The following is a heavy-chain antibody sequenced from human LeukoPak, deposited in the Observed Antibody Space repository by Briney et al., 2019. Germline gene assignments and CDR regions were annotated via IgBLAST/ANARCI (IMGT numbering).Heavy chain of an antibody. Sequence: SETLSLTCTVSGGSISSYYWSWIRQPPGKGLEWIGYIYYSGSTNYNPSLKSRVTISVDTSKNQFSLKLSSVTAADTAVYYCARDSSGSYYYYMDVWGKGTTVTVSS. CDR1: GGSISSYY. J-gene: IGHJ6*03. CDR3: ARDSSGSYYYYMDV. D-gene: IGHD1-14*01. V-gene: IGHV4-59*01. CDR2: IYYSGST.